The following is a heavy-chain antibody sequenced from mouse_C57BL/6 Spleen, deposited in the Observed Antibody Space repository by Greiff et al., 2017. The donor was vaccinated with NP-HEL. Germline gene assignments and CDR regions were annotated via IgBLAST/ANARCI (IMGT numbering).Heavy chain of an antibody. D-gene: IGHD2-5*01. V-gene: IGHV5-16*01. CDR2: INYDGSST. CDR1: GFTFSDYY. CDR3: ARDYSNYHYAMDY. J-gene: IGHJ4*01. Sequence: EVMLVESEGGLVQPGRSMKLSCTASGFTFSDYYMAWVRQVPEKGLEWVANINYDGSSTYYLDSLKSRFIISRDNAKNILYLQMSSLKSEDTATYYCARDYSNYHYAMDYWGQGTSVTVSS.